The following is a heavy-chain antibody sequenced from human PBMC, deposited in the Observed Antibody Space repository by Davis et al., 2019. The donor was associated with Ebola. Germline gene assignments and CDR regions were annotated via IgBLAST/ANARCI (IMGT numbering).Heavy chain of an antibody. CDR2: IYGSGTT. Sequence: SETLSLTCTFSIGAITNYYWSWIRQAPGKGLEWIGYIYGSGTTNYNSSLKSRVTISGDMSKKQFSLEMKSVAAADTAVYYCARGTSYQDFLTGRSGLYYFDYWGQGILVTVSS. CDR3: ARGTSYQDFLTGRSGLYYFDY. V-gene: IGHV4-4*09. CDR1: IGAITNYY. D-gene: IGHD3-9*01. J-gene: IGHJ4*02.